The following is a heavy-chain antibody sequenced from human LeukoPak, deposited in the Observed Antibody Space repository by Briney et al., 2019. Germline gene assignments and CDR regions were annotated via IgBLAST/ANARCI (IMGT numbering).Heavy chain of an antibody. Sequence: ASVKVSCKASGYTFTGYYMHWVRQAPGQGLEWMGWINPNSGGTNYAQKLQGRVTMTTDTSTSTAYMELRSLRSDDTAVYYCAAGYSYGWYYYYYMDVWGKGTTVTVSS. D-gene: IGHD5-18*01. CDR2: INPNSGGT. CDR3: AAGYSYGWYYYYYMDV. J-gene: IGHJ6*03. V-gene: IGHV1-2*02. CDR1: GYTFTGYY.